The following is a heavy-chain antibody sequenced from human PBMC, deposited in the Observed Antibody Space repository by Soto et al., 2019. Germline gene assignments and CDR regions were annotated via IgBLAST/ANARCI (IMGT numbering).Heavy chain of an antibody. D-gene: IGHD6-19*01. J-gene: IGHJ4*02. Sequence: EVQLLESGGGLVQPGGSLRLSCAASGFTFSSYAMSWVRQAPGKGLEWVSAISGSGGSTYYADSVKGRFTISRDNSKKTLYLEMNSLRAEDTAVYYCANLLPVVAGPYYFDYWGQGTLVTVSS. V-gene: IGHV3-23*01. CDR1: GFTFSSYA. CDR2: ISGSGGST. CDR3: ANLLPVVAGPYYFDY.